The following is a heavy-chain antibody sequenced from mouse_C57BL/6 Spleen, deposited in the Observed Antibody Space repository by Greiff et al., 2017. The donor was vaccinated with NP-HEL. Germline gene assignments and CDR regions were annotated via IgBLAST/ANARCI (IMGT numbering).Heavy chain of an antibody. J-gene: IGHJ1*03. Sequence: VQRVESGPELVKPGASVKISCKASGYAFSSSWMNWVKQRPGKGLEWIGRIYPGDGDTNYNGKFKGKATLTADKSSSTAYMQLSSLTSEDSAVYFCASNWDKGYFDVWGTGTTVTVSS. D-gene: IGHD4-1*01. CDR1: GYAFSSSW. CDR3: ASNWDKGYFDV. CDR2: IYPGDGDT. V-gene: IGHV1-82*01.